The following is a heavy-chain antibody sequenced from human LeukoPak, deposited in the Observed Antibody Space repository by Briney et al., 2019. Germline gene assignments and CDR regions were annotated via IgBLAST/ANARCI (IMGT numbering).Heavy chain of an antibody. J-gene: IGHJ4*02. D-gene: IGHD5-18*01. CDR1: GGSINNRNYY. V-gene: IGHV4-39*07. Sequence: PSETLSLTCTVSGGSINNRNYYWGWIRWPPGEGLEWIGGLFYSGRTYSDPSLKTRVTISVDTSKNQFSLKLSSVTAADTAVYYCARAGGYGLIDHWGQGTMVTVSS. CDR2: LFYSGRT. CDR3: ARAGGYGLIDH.